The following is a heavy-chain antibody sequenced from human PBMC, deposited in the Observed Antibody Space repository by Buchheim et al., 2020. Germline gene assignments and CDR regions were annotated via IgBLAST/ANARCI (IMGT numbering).Heavy chain of an antibody. D-gene: IGHD6-13*01. CDR2: ISGSGGST. J-gene: IGHJ2*01. Sequence: EVQLLESGGGLVQPGGSLRLSCAASGFTFSSYAMSWVRQAPGKGLEWVSAISGSGGSTYYADSVKGRFTISRDNSKNTLYLQMNSLRAEDTAVYYCAKDRLGSSSWYSVWYFDLWGRGTL. V-gene: IGHV3-23*01. CDR1: GFTFSSYA. CDR3: AKDRLGSSSWYSVWYFDL.